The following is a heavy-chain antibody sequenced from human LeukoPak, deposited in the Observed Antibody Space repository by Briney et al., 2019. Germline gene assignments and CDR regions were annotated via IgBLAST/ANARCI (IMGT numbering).Heavy chain of an antibody. J-gene: IGHJ5*02. D-gene: IGHD5-24*01. CDR3: ARARRDGYKLGGRWFDP. CDR2: ISAYNGNT. CDR1: GYTFTSYG. Sequence: ASVKVSCKASGYTFTSYGISWVRQAPGQGLEWMGWISAYNGNTNYAQKLQGRVTMTTDTSTSTAYMELRSLRSDDTAVYYCARARRDGYKLGGRWFDPWGQGTLVTVSS. V-gene: IGHV1-18*01.